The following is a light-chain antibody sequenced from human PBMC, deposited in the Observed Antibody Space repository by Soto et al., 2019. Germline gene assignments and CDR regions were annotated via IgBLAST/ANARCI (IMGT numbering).Light chain of an antibody. CDR3: QHYHWSLTWT. CDR2: GAS. Sequence: EIVLTQSPGTLSLSPGERATLSCRASEPVSKSFLAWYQQKRGQAPRLLIYGASTRPTGVPDRFSGSGSGTDYTPPTSNLEPEDFAVYYCQHYHWSLTWTFGPGTKVDI. J-gene: IGKJ1*01. CDR1: EPVSKSF. V-gene: IGKV3-20*01.